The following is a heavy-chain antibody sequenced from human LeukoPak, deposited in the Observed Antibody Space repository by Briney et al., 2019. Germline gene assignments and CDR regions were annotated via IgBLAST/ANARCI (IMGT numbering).Heavy chain of an antibody. CDR1: GGSIRSYY. D-gene: IGHD5-18*01. CDR3: ARLGYTYGLPSYFDY. CDR2: IYDSGST. Sequence: PSEILSLTCTVSGGSIRSYYWSWIRQPPGKGLEWIGHIYDSGSTDYNPSLKSRVTISVDTSKNQFSLKLSSVTAADTAVYYCARLGYTYGLPSYFDYWGQRALVTVSS. J-gene: IGHJ4*02. V-gene: IGHV4-59*08.